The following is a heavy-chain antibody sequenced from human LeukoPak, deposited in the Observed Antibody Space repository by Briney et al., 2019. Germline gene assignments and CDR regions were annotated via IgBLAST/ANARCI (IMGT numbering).Heavy chain of an antibody. D-gene: IGHD2-8*01. CDR2: IYNSGST. Sequence: PSETLSLTCTVSGGSISSGGYYWNWIRQHPGKGLEWMGYIYNSGSTYYNPSLKSRSTISVDTSKNQFSLKLSSVTAADTAVYYCARGYCTNGVCSSDYFDYWGQGTLVTVSS. J-gene: IGHJ4*02. V-gene: IGHV4-31*03. CDR3: ARGYCTNGVCSSDYFDY. CDR1: GGSISSGGYY.